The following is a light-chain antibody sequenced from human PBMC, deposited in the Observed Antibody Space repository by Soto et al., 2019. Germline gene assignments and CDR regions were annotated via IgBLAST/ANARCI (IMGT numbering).Light chain of an antibody. V-gene: IGKV1-33*01. CDR2: DAS. CDR1: HDVSRN. Sequence: DIQMTQSPSSLSASEGDRVTITCPASHDVSRNLNWFQQKLGEAPQLLIYDASNLERGVPSRFSGSGSGTAFTLTISRLQPEDVEPSSCQQYNSMLSFGGGTEVEIK. CDR3: QQYNSMLS. J-gene: IGKJ4*01.